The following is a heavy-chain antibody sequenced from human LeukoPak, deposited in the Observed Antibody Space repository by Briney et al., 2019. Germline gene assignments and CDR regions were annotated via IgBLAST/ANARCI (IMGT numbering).Heavy chain of an antibody. CDR1: GFTFSNFW. V-gene: IGHV3-7*01. D-gene: IGHD3-16*01. Sequence: GGSLRLSCAASGFTFSNFWMSWVRQAPGKGLEWVAIINPDGSTTGYVDSVKGRFTISRDDAKNSLCLQLNSLRAEDTAVYYCVRDPGWGAFDIWGQGTMVTVSS. CDR2: INPDGSTT. J-gene: IGHJ3*02. CDR3: VRDPGWGAFDI.